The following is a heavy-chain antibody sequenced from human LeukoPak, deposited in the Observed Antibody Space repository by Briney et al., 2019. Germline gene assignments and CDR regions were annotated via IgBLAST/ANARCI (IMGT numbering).Heavy chain of an antibody. D-gene: IGHD3-22*01. Sequence: SVKVSCKASGGTFSSYAISWVPQAPGQGLEWMGGIIPIFGTANYAQKFQGRVTITTDESTSTAYMELSSLRSEDTAVYYCARTSYYDSSGYYYFDYWGQGTLVTVSS. V-gene: IGHV1-69*05. CDR2: IIPIFGTA. CDR1: GGTFSSYA. J-gene: IGHJ4*02. CDR3: ARTSYYDSSGYYYFDY.